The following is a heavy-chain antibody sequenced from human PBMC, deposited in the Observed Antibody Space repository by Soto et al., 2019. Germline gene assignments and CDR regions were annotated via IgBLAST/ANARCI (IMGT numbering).Heavy chain of an antibody. CDR2: ISGSGGST. V-gene: IGHV3-23*01. CDR1: VFTFSCYA. Sequence: ESLGLSCAASVFTFSCYAMSGVRQAAGKGLEWVSAISGSGGSTYYADSVKGRFTISRDNSKNTLYLQMNSLRAEDTAVYYCAKYRGGSWPITYYGMDVWGQGTTVTVSS. CDR3: AKYRGGSWPITYYGMDV. D-gene: IGHD6-13*01. J-gene: IGHJ6*02.